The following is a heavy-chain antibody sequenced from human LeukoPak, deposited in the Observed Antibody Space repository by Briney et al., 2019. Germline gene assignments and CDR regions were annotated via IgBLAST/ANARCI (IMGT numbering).Heavy chain of an antibody. CDR2: INHSGST. D-gene: IGHD1-1*01. J-gene: IGHJ4*02. CDR3: ASSGTTGTNLDY. Sequence: SETLSLTCAVYGGSFSGYYWSWIRQPPGKGLEWIGEINHSGSTNYNPSLKSRVTISVETSKNQFSLKLSSVTAADTAVYYCASSGTTGTNLDYWGQGTLVTVSS. V-gene: IGHV4-34*01. CDR1: GGSFSGYY.